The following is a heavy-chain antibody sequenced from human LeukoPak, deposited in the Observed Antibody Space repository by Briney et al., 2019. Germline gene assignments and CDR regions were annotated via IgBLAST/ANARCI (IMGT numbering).Heavy chain of an antibody. Sequence: SETLSLTCAVYGGSFSGYYWSWIRQPPGKGLEWIGEINHSGSTKYNPSLKSRVTISVDTSKNQFSLKLSSVTAADTAAYYCARGQEDWNWFDPWGQGTLVTVSS. V-gene: IGHV4-34*01. D-gene: IGHD3-9*01. CDR1: GGSFSGYY. CDR3: ARGQEDWNWFDP. J-gene: IGHJ5*02. CDR2: INHSGST.